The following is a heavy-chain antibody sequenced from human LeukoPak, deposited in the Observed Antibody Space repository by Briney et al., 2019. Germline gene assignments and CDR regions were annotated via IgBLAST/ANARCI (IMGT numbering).Heavy chain of an antibody. CDR1: GFTFSSYS. D-gene: IGHD3-10*01. V-gene: IGHV3-21*01. Sequence: GGSLRLSCAASGFTFSSYSMNWVREAPGKGLEWGSSISSSSSYIYYADSVKGRFTISRDNAKNSLYLQMNSLRAEDTAVYYCARARTPYYYYGSGSYYTTIGYWGQGTLVTVSS. CDR3: ARARTPYYYYGSGSYYTTIGY. CDR2: ISSSSSYI. J-gene: IGHJ4*02.